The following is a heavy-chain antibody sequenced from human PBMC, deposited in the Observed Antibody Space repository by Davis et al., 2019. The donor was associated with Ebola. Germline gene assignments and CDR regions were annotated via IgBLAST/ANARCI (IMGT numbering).Heavy chain of an antibody. CDR2: ISSNGGST. D-gene: IGHD2-2*01. V-gene: IGHV3-64D*06. CDR3: VKDLDCSSTSCSDFDY. CDR1: GFTFSSYA. Sequence: GESLKISCSASGFTFSSYAMHWVRQAPGKGLEYVSAISSNGGSTYYADSVKGRFTISRDNSKNTLYLQMSSLRAEDTAVYYCVKDLDCSSTSCSDFDYWGQGTLVTVSS. J-gene: IGHJ4*02.